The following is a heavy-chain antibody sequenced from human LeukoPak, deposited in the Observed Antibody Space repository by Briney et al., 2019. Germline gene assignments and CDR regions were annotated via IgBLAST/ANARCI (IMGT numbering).Heavy chain of an antibody. CDR3: AKGSSSGWPYYFDQ. Sequence: GGSLRLSCAASGFTFSSYAMAWVRQAPGKGLDWLSAINGGGTDTYNADSVKGRFTISRDNPKNTLYLQMNSLRAEDTAVYYCAKGSSSGWPYYFDQWGQGTLVTVSS. CDR2: INGGGTDT. V-gene: IGHV3-23*01. D-gene: IGHD6-19*01. J-gene: IGHJ4*02. CDR1: GFTFSSYA.